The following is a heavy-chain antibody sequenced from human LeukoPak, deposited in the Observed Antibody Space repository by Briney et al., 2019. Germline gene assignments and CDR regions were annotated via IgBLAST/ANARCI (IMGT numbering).Heavy chain of an antibody. J-gene: IGHJ4*02. CDR1: GFTFSSYA. D-gene: IGHD2-8*01. CDR2: ISGSGGST. V-gene: IGHV3-23*01. CDR3: AKVPMVYAMWTAAGFDY. Sequence: GGSLRLSCAASGFTFSSYAMSWVRQAPGKGLEWVSAISGSGGSTYYADSVKGRFTISRDNSKNTLYLQMNSLRAEDTAVYYCAKVPMVYAMWTAAGFDYWGQGTLVTVSS.